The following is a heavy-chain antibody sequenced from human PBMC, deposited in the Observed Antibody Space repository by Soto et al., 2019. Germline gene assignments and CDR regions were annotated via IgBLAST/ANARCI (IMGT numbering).Heavy chain of an antibody. J-gene: IGHJ6*04. V-gene: IGHV4-30-2*03. CDR2: IYYSGST. CDR3: ARLIVYYGSGSYSYGMDV. D-gene: IGHD3-10*01. Sequence: PSQPMSLSYSVACGSIGGRGCYWSWIRKHPGKGLEWIGSIYYSGSTYYNPSLKSRVTISVDTSKNQFSLKLSPVTAADTAVYYCARLIVYYGSGSYSYGMDVWGKGTTVTVSS. CDR1: CGSIGGRGCY.